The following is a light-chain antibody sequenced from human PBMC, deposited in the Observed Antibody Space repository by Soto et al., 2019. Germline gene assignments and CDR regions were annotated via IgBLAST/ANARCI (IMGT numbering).Light chain of an antibody. CDR2: AAS. CDR1: QYIRNE. Sequence: AIQVTQSPSSLSASVGDRVTITCRASQYIRNELSWYQQKPGKAPKFLIFAASNLQSGVPSRFSGSGSGTDFTLTISSLQPEDFATYFCLQDDDYPFTFGGGTKVEIK. V-gene: IGKV1-6*01. J-gene: IGKJ4*01. CDR3: LQDDDYPFT.